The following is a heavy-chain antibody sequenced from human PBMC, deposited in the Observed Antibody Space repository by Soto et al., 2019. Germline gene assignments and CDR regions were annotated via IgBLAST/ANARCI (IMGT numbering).Heavy chain of an antibody. D-gene: IGHD1-1*01. V-gene: IGHV1-18*01. CDR2: ISAYNGNT. J-gene: IGHJ3*02. Sequence: QVQLVQSGAKVKKPGASVKVSCKASGYTFTSYGITWVRQAPGQGLEWMGWISAYNGNTNYAQNLQGRVTMTTDTSTSTAYMDLRSLRSDDTSVYYCARDGPLDRAFDIWGQGTMVTVSS. CDR1: GYTFTSYG. CDR3: ARDGPLDRAFDI.